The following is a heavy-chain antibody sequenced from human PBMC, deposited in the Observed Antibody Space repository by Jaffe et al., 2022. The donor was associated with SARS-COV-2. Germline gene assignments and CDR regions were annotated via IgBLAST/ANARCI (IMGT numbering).Heavy chain of an antibody. D-gene: IGHD3-10*01. CDR1: GFTFNHAW. CDR3: AADVPEFSPQIDY. V-gene: IGHV3-15*01. CDR2: IRADGYT. J-gene: IGHJ4*02. Sequence: EVQLVESGGGFVTPGGSLRLSCAASGFTFNHAWMSWVRQAPGKGLQWIARIRADGYTEYAAPVQGRFIVSRDNSKETLYLQMSSLQTEDTALYYCAADVPEFSPQIDYWGQGTLVTVSS.